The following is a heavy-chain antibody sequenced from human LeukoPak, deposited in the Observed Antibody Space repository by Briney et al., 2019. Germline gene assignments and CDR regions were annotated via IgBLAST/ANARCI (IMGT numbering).Heavy chain of an antibody. Sequence: GGSLRLSCAASGFTVSSNYMSWVRQAPGKRLEVVSVIFSGGTTYYAGSVKGRFTISRHNSENTLYLQMNSLRGEDTAVYYCARGVLGYSYGFDYWGQGTLVTVSS. D-gene: IGHD5-18*01. V-gene: IGHV3-53*04. J-gene: IGHJ4*02. CDR3: ARGVLGYSYGFDY. CDR2: IFSGGTT. CDR1: GFTVSSNY.